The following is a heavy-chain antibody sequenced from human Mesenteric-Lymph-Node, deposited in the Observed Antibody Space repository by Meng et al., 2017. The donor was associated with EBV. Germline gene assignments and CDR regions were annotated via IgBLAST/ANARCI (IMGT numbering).Heavy chain of an antibody. CDR2: INHSGST. V-gene: IGHV4-34*01. CDR1: GGSFSGYY. CDR3: ARGDTMVQGGFDY. D-gene: IGHD3-10*01. Sequence: VQLQQWGAGLLTTSEPLSLTCAVYGGSFSGYYWSWIRQPPGKGLEWIGEINHSGSTNYNPSLKSRVTISVDTSKNQFSLKLSSVTAADTAVYYCARGDTMVQGGFDYWGQGTLVTVSS. J-gene: IGHJ4*02.